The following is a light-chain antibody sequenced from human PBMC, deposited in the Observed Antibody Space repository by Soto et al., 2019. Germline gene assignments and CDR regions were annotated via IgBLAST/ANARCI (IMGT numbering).Light chain of an antibody. Sequence: EIVLTQSPGTLSLSPGEGATLSCRASQSVPKNYLGWYKQKTGQAPRLLIYDVYNRATDVPDRFGGSGSETDFTLTSSGLEPEDCAVYYCQQYATAPLTFGGGTKLEIK. CDR3: QQYATAPLT. CDR2: DVY. J-gene: IGKJ4*01. V-gene: IGKV3-20*01. CDR1: QSVPKNY.